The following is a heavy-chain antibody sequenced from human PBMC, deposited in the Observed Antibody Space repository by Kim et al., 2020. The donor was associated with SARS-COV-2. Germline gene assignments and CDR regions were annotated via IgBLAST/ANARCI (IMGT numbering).Heavy chain of an antibody. V-gene: IGHV3-48*04. CDR3: AVGAVADDFDY. CDR2: I. D-gene: IGHD6-19*01. J-gene: IGHJ4*02. Sequence: IYYADSVKGRFTISRDNAKNSLYLQMNSLRAEDTAVYYCAVGAVADDFDYWGQGTLVTVSS.